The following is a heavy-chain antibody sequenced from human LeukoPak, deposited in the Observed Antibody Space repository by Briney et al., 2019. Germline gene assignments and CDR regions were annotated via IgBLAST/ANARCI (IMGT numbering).Heavy chain of an antibody. CDR2: ISSRSSYM. V-gene: IGHV3-21*01. J-gene: IGHJ3*02. D-gene: IGHD2/OR15-2a*01. CDR3: ARESNFADSFDI. CDR1: GFNFGVYN. Sequence: PGRSLRLACAATGFNFGVYNMNWVRQAPGNGLEWVSSISSRSSYMDYTDSVRGRFTVSRDNAQDTLYLQMTGLRAEDTAVYYCARESNFADSFDIWGQGTMATVSS.